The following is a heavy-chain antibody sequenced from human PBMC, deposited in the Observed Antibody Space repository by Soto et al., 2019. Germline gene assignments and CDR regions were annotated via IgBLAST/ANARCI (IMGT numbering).Heavy chain of an antibody. CDR2: INHSGST. D-gene: IGHD6-13*01. Sequence: SETLSLTCAVYGGSFSGYYWSWIRQPPGKGLEWIGEINHSGSTNYNPSLKSRVTISVDTSKNQFSLKLSSVTAADTAVYYCARGREQLNAFDIWGQGTMVTVSS. J-gene: IGHJ3*02. V-gene: IGHV4-34*01. CDR1: GGSFSGYY. CDR3: ARGREQLNAFDI.